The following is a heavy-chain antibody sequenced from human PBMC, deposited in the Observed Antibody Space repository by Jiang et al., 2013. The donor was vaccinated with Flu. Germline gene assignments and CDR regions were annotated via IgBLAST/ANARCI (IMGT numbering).Heavy chain of an antibody. Sequence: WVRQAPGKGLEWVAVISYDGSNKYYADSVKGRFTISRDNSKNTLYLQMNSLRAEDTAVYYCARGSRGTTVVTPDYWGQGTLVTVSS. CDR3: ARGSRGTTVVTPDY. CDR2: ISYDGSNK. J-gene: IGHJ4*02. V-gene: IGHV3-30-3*01. D-gene: IGHD4-23*01.